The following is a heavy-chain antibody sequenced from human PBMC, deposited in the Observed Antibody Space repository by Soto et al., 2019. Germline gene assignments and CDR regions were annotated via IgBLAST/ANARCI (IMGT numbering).Heavy chain of an antibody. CDR2: INHSGST. D-gene: IGHD6-13*01. Sequence: SETLSLTCAVYGGSFSGYYWSWIRQPPGKGLEWIGEINHSGSTNYNPSLKSRVTISVDTSKNQFSLKLSSVTAADTAVYYCARGYPGYSSSWYWFDPWGQGTLVTVS. V-gene: IGHV4-34*01. CDR3: ARGYPGYSSSWYWFDP. CDR1: GGSFSGYY. J-gene: IGHJ5*02.